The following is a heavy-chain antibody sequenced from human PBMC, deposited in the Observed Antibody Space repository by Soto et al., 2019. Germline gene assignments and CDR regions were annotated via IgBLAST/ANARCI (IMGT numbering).Heavy chain of an antibody. Sequence: EVQLVESGGGLIQPGGSLRLSCAASGFTVSSNYMSWVRQAPGKGLEWVSVIYSGDTTYYADSVKGRFTTSRDNSKNTLELQMNSLRAEDTAVYYCARDLRTLYGMDVWGQGTTVTVSS. CDR1: GFTVSSNY. V-gene: IGHV3-53*01. J-gene: IGHJ6*02. CDR3: ARDLRTLYGMDV. CDR2: IYSGDTT.